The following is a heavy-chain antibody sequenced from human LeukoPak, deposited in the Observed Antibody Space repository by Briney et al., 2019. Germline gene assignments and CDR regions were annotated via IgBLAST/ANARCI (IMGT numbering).Heavy chain of an antibody. V-gene: IGHV1-69*02. CDR3: ARDPDYYDSSGLNDY. CDR2: IIPILDIA. D-gene: IGHD3-22*01. J-gene: IGHJ4*02. CDR1: GGTFSSYT. Sequence: ASVKVSCKASGGTFSSYTISWVRQAPGQGLEWMGRIIPILDIANYAQKFQGRVTITADKSTSTAYMELSSLRSEDTAVYYCARDPDYYDSSGLNDYWGQGTLVTVSS.